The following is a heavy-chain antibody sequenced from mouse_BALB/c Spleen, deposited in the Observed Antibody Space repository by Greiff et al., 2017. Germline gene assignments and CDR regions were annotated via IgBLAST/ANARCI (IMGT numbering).Heavy chain of an antibody. V-gene: IGHV3-2*02. Sequence: EVKLVESGPGLVKPSQSLSLTCTVTGYSITSDYAWNWIRQFPGNKLEWMGYISYSGSTSYNPSLKSRISITRDTSKNQFFLQLNSVTTEDTATYYCVTGKDFDYWGQGTTLTVSS. CDR2: ISYSGST. CDR3: VTGKDFDY. J-gene: IGHJ2*01. CDR1: GYSITSDYA. D-gene: IGHD4-1*01.